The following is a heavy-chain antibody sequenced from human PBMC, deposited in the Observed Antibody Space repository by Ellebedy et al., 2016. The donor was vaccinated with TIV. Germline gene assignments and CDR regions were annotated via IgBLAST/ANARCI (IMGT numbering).Heavy chain of an antibody. D-gene: IGHD1-14*01. V-gene: IGHV3-23*01. CDR3: ARVVSGPDVGADAFAV. Sequence: GESLKISCAASAFTFGAYAMSWVRQGPGKGLEWVSALGGRGGSTYYADSVKGRFTISRDNSKNTLYLQMDSLRADDTAVYFCARVVSGPDVGADAFAVWGQGTKVTVSS. J-gene: IGHJ3*01. CDR1: AFTFGAYA. CDR2: LGGRGGST.